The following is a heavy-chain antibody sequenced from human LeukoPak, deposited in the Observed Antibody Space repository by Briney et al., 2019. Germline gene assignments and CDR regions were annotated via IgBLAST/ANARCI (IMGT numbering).Heavy chain of an antibody. CDR3: ARQLYYYDSRPFDY. Sequence: PGGSLRLSCAASGFTFSSYWMHWVRQAPGKGLVWVSRINSDGSSTRYADSVKGRFTISRDNAKNSLFLQMNSLRAEDTAVYYCARQLYYYDSRPFDYWGQGTLVTVSS. V-gene: IGHV3-74*01. D-gene: IGHD3-22*01. CDR2: INSDGSST. CDR1: GFTFSSYW. J-gene: IGHJ4*02.